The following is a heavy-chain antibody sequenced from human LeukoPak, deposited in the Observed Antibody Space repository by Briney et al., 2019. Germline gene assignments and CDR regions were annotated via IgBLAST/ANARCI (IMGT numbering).Heavy chain of an antibody. CDR1: GFTFSRYW. J-gene: IGHJ4*02. Sequence: PGGSLRLSCAASGFTFSRYWMNWFRQPPGKGLEWVANMKQDGSEKYYVDSVKGRFTISRDNAKNSLYLRTDSLRAEDTAVYYCARDPSRRYTYGYGDSWGQGTLVTVSS. V-gene: IGHV3-7*01. D-gene: IGHD5-18*01. CDR3: ARDPSRRYTYGYGDS. CDR2: MKQDGSEK.